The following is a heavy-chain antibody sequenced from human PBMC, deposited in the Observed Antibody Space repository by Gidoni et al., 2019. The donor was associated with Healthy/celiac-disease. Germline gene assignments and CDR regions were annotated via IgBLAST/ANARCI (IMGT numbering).Heavy chain of an antibody. D-gene: IGHD3-22*01. Sequence: EVQLVESGGGLVQPGGSLRLSCAASGFTVSSYSKNWVRKAPGKGLEWVSYISSSSSTIYYADSVKGRFTISRDNAKNSLYLQMNSLRAEDTAVYYCARDRATMIVVVIADAFDIWGQGTMVTVSS. V-gene: IGHV3-48*01. J-gene: IGHJ3*02. CDR3: ARDRATMIVVVIADAFDI. CDR2: ISSSSSTI. CDR1: GFTVSSYS.